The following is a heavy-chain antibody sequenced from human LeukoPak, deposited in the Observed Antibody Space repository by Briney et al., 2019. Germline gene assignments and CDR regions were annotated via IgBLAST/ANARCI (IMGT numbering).Heavy chain of an antibody. CDR2: INPNSGGT. Sequence: ASVKVSCKASGYTFTGYYIHWVRQAPGQGLGWMGWINPNSGGTNSAQKFQGRVTLTRDTSISTAYLELSSLRSDDTAVYYCARDLGSGWIIVDYWGQGTLVTVSS. CDR1: GYTFTGYY. CDR3: ARDLGSGWIIVDY. V-gene: IGHV1-2*02. D-gene: IGHD6-19*01. J-gene: IGHJ4*02.